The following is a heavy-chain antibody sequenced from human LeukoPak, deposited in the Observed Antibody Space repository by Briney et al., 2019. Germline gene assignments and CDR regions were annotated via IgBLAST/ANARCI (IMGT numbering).Heavy chain of an antibody. J-gene: IGHJ2*01. Sequence: SETLSLTCTVSGGSISSYYWSWIRQPPGKGLEWIGYIYYSGSTNYNPSLKSRVTISVDTSKNQFSLKLSSVTAADTAVYYCARRPTSGWYFDLWGRGTLVTVSS. CDR1: GGSISSYY. CDR2: IYYSGST. V-gene: IGHV4-59*08. D-gene: IGHD4-11*01. CDR3: ARRPTSGWYFDL.